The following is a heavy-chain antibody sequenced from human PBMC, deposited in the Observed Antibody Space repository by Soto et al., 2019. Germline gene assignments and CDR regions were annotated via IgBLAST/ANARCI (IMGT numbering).Heavy chain of an antibody. J-gene: IGHJ6*02. CDR2: ISNDGTDK. Sequence: PGGSLRLSCEASGFTFSSYAMHWVRQAPGKGLGWVTVISNDGTDKYYVDPVKGRFTISRDNSKNTLYLEMNSLRAEDTAVYYRARDRTGNDFYYDMDVWGQGTTVTVSS. CDR1: GFTFSSYA. CDR3: ARDRTGNDFYYDMDV. V-gene: IGHV3-30*03.